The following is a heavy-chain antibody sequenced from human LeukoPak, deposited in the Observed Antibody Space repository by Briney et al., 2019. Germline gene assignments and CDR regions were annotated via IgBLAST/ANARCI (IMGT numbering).Heavy chain of an antibody. Sequence: GGSLRLSCAASGFTVSSNYMSWVRQAPGKGLEWVSVIYSGGSTYYADSVKGRFTISRDNSKNTLYPQMNSLRAEDTAVYYCARDRPSRSWYGDAFDIWGQGTMVTVSS. J-gene: IGHJ3*02. CDR2: IYSGGST. CDR3: ARDRPSRSWYGDAFDI. CDR1: GFTVSSNY. V-gene: IGHV3-53*01. D-gene: IGHD6-13*01.